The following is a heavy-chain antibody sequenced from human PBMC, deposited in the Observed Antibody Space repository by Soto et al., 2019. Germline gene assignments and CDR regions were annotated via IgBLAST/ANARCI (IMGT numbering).Heavy chain of an antibody. D-gene: IGHD2-2*02. CDR2: IHNGGST. CDR1: GGSISDHY. V-gene: IGHV4-59*11. Sequence: SETLSLTCTVSGGSISDHYYMWIRQSPGKGLEYIGYIHNGGSTNYNPSLKSRVIISVDTSKNQFSLKLTSVTAADTAGYYCATRFYTSGVFFDFWCQGTPVTV. CDR3: ATRFYTSGVFFDF. J-gene: IGHJ4*02.